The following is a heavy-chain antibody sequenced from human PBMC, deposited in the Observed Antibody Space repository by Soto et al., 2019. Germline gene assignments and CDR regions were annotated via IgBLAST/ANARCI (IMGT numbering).Heavy chain of an antibody. CDR1: GYTLTELS. CDR2: FDPEDGET. J-gene: IGHJ4*02. V-gene: IGHV1-24*01. Sequence: ASVKVSCKVSGYTLTELSMHWVRQAPGKGLEWMGGFDPEDGETIYAQKFQGRVTMTEDTSTDTAYMELSSLRSEDTAVYYCATDDQRKVNYDFWSGYYPLWGQGTLVTVS. CDR3: ATDDQRKVNYDFWSGYYPL. D-gene: IGHD3-3*01.